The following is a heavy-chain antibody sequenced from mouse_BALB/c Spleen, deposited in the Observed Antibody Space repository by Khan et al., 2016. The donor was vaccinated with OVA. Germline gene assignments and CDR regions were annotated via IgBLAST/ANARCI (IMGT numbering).Heavy chain of an antibody. D-gene: IGHD3-3*01. Sequence: EVQLQESGPGLVKPSQSLSLTCSVTGYSITSGYYWNWIRQFPGNQLEWMGYKVYGGNNNYNPSLKNRISITRDTSKNQFFLQLKSVTAEDTATYYCARGGRWFDHGGHGTQVTVSA. V-gene: IGHV3-6*02. CDR1: GYSITSGYY. J-gene: IGHJ3*01. CDR3: ARGGRWFDH. CDR2: KVYGGNN.